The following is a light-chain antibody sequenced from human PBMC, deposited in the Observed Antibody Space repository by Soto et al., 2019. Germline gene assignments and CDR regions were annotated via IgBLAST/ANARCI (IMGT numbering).Light chain of an antibody. CDR3: QHYNSYSEA. J-gene: IGKJ1*01. CDR2: KAS. Sequence: DIQMTQSPSTLSGPVGDRVTITCRASQTISSWLAWYQQKPGKAPKLLIYKASTLHSGVPSRFSGSGSGTEFTLTISSLEPDDFAIYYCQHYNSYSEAFGQGTKVELK. V-gene: IGKV1-5*03. CDR1: QTISSW.